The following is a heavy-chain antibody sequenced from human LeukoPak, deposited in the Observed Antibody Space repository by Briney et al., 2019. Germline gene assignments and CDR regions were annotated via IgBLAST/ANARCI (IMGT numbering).Heavy chain of an antibody. CDR1: GFTFSSYA. CDR3: VRDSYDSSGYFGY. D-gene: IGHD3-22*01. Sequence: GGSLRLSCAASGFTFSSYAMHWVRQAPGKGLEWVAVISYDGSNKYYADSVKGRFTISRDNSKNTLYLQMNSLRAEDTAVYYCVRDSYDSSGYFGYWGQGTLVTVSS. V-gene: IGHV3-30*01. CDR2: ISYDGSNK. J-gene: IGHJ4*02.